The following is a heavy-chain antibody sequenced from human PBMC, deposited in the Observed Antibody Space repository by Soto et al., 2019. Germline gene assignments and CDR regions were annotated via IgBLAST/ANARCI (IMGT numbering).Heavy chain of an antibody. V-gene: IGHV1-69*01. CDR1: GGTFSSYA. CDR3: ARSPGASSSLDIYYYYYYGMDV. Sequence: QVQLVQSGAEVKKPGSSVKVSCKAPGGTFSSYAISWVRQAPGQGLEWMGGIMPIFGTAKYAQKFQGRVTMTADESTSTGYRELSSLRAEDTAVYYCARSPGASSSLDIYYYYYYGMDVWGQGTTVTVSS. J-gene: IGHJ6*02. D-gene: IGHD6-19*01. CDR2: IMPIFGTA.